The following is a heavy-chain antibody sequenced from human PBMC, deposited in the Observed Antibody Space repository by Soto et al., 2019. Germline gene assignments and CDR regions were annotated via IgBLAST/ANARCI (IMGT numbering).Heavy chain of an antibody. Sequence: ASVKVSCKASGYTFSDYFIQWLRQAPGQGLEWVAWINPKTAATNYAKKFQDRVTLTSDTSFSTAYLELTRLRPDDTALYYCARIKWGLDYYSGMDVWGQGTAVTVLL. CDR2: INPKTAAT. CDR1: GYTFSDYF. V-gene: IGHV1-2*02. CDR3: ARIKWGLDYYSGMDV. D-gene: IGHD1-26*01. J-gene: IGHJ6*02.